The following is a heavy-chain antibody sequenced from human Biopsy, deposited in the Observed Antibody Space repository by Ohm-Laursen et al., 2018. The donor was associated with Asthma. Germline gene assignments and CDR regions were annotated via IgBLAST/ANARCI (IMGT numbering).Heavy chain of an antibody. V-gene: IGHV4-59*01. CDR2: VFYGGAT. D-gene: IGHD4-23*01. CDR1: GDPISSYH. J-gene: IGHJ1*01. Sequence: TLSLTCTVSGDPISSYHWSWIRQPPGKGLEWIGYVFYGGATNYNPSLKSRVTISVDTSKNQFFLRLSSVTAADTAVYYCARGVVYGGDSYAEYFQHWGQGTLVTVSS. CDR3: ARGVVYGGDSYAEYFQH.